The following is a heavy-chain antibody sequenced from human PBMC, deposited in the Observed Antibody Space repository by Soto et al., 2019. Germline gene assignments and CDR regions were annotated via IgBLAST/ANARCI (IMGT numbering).Heavy chain of an antibody. J-gene: IGHJ5*02. Sequence: PSETLSLTCTVSGGSISSGGYYWSWIRQHPGKGLEWIGYIYYSGSTYYNPSLKSRVTISVDTSKNQFSLKLSSVTAADTAAYYCARATAPYVWFDPWGQGTLVTVSS. V-gene: IGHV4-31*03. CDR3: ARATAPYVWFDP. CDR2: IYYSGST. D-gene: IGHD3-16*01. CDR1: GGSISSGGYY.